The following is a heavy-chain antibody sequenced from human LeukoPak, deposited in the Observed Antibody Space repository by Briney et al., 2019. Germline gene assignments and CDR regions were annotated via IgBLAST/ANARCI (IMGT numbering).Heavy chain of an antibody. CDR1: GFTFSSYA. Sequence: PGGSLRLSCAASGFTFSSYAMHWVRQAPGKGLEWVAVISYDGSNKYYADSVKGRFTISRDNSKNTLYLQMNRLRAEDTAVYYCARDKNDYGGNPLGYWGQGTLVTVSS. J-gene: IGHJ4*02. CDR3: ARDKNDYGGNPLGY. CDR2: ISYDGSNK. V-gene: IGHV3-30-3*01. D-gene: IGHD4-17*01.